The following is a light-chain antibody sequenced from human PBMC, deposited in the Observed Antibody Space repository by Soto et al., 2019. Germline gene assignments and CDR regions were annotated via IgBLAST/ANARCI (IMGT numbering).Light chain of an antibody. J-gene: IGKJ4*01. Sequence: EIVLTQSPGTLSLSPGDRATLSCRASQSVGRDYLAWFQHKGGQAPRLLVHGASNRATGIPDRFSGSGSGTDFTLIISRLEPEDFAVYYCHQYATDPLTFGGGNKVEI. CDR2: GAS. CDR1: QSVGRDY. CDR3: HQYATDPLT. V-gene: IGKV3-20*01.